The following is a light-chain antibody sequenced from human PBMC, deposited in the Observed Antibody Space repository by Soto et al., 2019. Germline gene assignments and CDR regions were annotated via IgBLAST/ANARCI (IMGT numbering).Light chain of an antibody. Sequence: SALTQPPSVSGAPGQRVTSSCTGSSSNIGATYDVQWYQQLPGTAPKLLISGHISRPSAVPDRFSGSKSGTSASLAITGLQADDEADYYCQSYDSSLSAHYVFGTGTKLTAL. CDR2: GHI. CDR1: SSNIGATYD. V-gene: IGLV1-40*01. J-gene: IGLJ1*01. CDR3: QSYDSSLSAHYV.